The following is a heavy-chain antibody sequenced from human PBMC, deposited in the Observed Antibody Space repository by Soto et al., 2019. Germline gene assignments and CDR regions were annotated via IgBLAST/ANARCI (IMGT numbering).Heavy chain of an antibody. CDR1: GDSIGRFY. J-gene: IGHJ6*02. Sequence: SETLSLTCNVSGDSIGRFYWSWIRQSAEKGLEWIGRIYSTGGTAYNPALEGRITISLDRSNNHVSLEMNSVTAADTAVYFCARDLSGTGLDIWGRGTRVTVSS. CDR2: IYSTGGT. CDR3: ARDLSGTGLDI. V-gene: IGHV4-4*07. D-gene: IGHD1-26*01.